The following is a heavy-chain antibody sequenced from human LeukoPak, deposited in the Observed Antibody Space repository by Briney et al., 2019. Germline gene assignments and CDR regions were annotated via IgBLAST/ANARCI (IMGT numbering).Heavy chain of an antibody. CDR2: ISAYNGNT. CDR3: ARDNYDILTGYYPAQGLDY. CDR1: GGTFSSYA. V-gene: IGHV1-18*01. J-gene: IGHJ4*02. Sequence: ASVKVSCKASGGTFSSYAISWVRQAPGQGLEWMGWISAYNGNTNYAQKLQGRVTMTTDTSTSTAYMELRSLRSDDTAVYYCARDNYDILTGYYPAQGLDYWGQGTLVTVSS. D-gene: IGHD3-9*01.